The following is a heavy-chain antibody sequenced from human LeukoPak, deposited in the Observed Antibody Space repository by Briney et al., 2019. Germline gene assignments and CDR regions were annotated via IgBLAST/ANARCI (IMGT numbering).Heavy chain of an antibody. Sequence: GGSLRLSCAASGFTFSSYAMHWVRQAPGKGLEWVAVISYDGSNKYYADSVKGRFTISRDNSKNTLSLQMDSLRAEDTAVYFCAKGGRSGSYFDYWGQGTLVAVSS. J-gene: IGHJ4*02. CDR1: GFTFSSYA. V-gene: IGHV3-30-3*01. D-gene: IGHD1-26*01. CDR2: ISYDGSNK. CDR3: AKGGRSGSYFDY.